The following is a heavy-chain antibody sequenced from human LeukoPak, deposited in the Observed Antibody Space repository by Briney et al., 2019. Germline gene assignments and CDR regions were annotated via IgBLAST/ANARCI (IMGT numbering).Heavy chain of an antibody. V-gene: IGHV4-59*12. CDR1: GGSISTYY. CDR3: ARGSITVVPAFDI. J-gene: IGHJ3*02. Sequence: SETLSLTCTLSGGSISTYYWSWIRQPPGKGLEWIAYIYYSGSTHYNPSLESRGTISVDTSKNQFSLKLSSVTAADTAVYYCARGSITVVPAFDIWGQGTMVTVSS. D-gene: IGHD3-10*01. CDR2: IYYSGST.